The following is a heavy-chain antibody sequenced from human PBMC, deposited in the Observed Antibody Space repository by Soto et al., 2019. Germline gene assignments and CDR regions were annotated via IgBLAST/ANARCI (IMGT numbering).Heavy chain of an antibody. Sequence: QVQLVQSGAEVKKPGSSVKVSCKASGGTFSSYTISWVRQAPGQGLEWMGRIIPILGIANYAQKFQGRVTITADKSTSTAYMELSSLRSEDTAVYYCARERVVVAATRYYYYMDAWGKGTTVTVSS. D-gene: IGHD2-15*01. J-gene: IGHJ6*03. CDR1: GGTFSSYT. V-gene: IGHV1-69*08. CDR3: ARERVVVAATRYYYYMDA. CDR2: IIPILGIA.